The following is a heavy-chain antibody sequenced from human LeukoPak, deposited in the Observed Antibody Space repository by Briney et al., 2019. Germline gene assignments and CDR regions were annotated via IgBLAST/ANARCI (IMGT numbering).Heavy chain of an antibody. J-gene: IGHJ5*01. CDR3: ETEGTDGRGSFGWFDS. CDR1: GFTFSDYW. D-gene: IGHD3-10*01. Sequence: PGGSLRLSCVASGFTFSDYWMTWVRQAPGKGLEWVANIKEDGSVKYYVDSVKGRFTISRDNAKNSVYLQLNSVRVEDTAVYYCETEGTDGRGSFGWFDSWGRGTLVTVSS. V-gene: IGHV3-7*01. CDR2: IKEDGSVK.